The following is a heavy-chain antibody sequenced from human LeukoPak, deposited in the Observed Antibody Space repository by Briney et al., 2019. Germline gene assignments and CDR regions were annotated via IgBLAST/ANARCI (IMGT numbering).Heavy chain of an antibody. CDR3: ARGGYGDYGRTVVDY. V-gene: IGHV1-69*01. Sequence: ASVKVSCKASGGTFSSYAISWVRQAPGQGLEWMGGIIPIFGTANYAQKFQGRVTITADESTSTAYMELSSLRSEDTAVYYCARGGYGDYGRTVVDYWGQGTLVTVSS. J-gene: IGHJ4*02. D-gene: IGHD4-17*01. CDR1: GGTFSSYA. CDR2: IIPIFGTA.